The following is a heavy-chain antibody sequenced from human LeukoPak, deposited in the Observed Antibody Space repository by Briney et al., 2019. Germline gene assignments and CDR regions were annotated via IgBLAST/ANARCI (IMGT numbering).Heavy chain of an antibody. J-gene: IGHJ4*02. CDR3: ARGAVRGGTNFDY. CDR1: GDSVSGSPAV. V-gene: IGHV6-1*01. CDR2: AYYRSKWYI. Sequence: SQTLSLTSAISGDSVSGSPAVWNWIRQSPSRGLEWLGRAYYRSKWYIDYAVSVKGRITITPDTSKNQFSLQLNSVTPKDTAVYYCARGAVRGGTNFDYWGQGTLVTVSS. D-gene: IGHD3-10*01.